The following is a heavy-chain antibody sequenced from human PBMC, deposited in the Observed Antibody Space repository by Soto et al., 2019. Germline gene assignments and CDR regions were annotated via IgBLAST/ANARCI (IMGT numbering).Heavy chain of an antibody. Sequence: QVQLVESGGGVVQPGRSLRLSCAASGFTFSSYGMHWVRQAPGKGLEWVAVIWYDGSNKYYADSVKGRFTISRDNSKNALYLQVNSLRAEDTAVYYCAREGEGFDYWGQGTLVTVSS. CDR2: IWYDGSNK. CDR1: GFTFSSYG. J-gene: IGHJ4*02. D-gene: IGHD3-10*01. V-gene: IGHV3-33*01. CDR3: AREGEGFDY.